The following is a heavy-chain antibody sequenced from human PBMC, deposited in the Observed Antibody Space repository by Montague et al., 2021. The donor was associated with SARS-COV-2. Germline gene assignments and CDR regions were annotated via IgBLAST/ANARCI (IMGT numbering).Heavy chain of an antibody. CDR1: GGPISSSSYY. J-gene: IGHJ5*02. CDR2: IYYSGST. V-gene: IGHV4-39*01. Sequence: SETLSLTCTVSGGPISSSSYYWGWIRQPPGKGLEWIGSIYYSGSTYYNPSLKSRVTISVDTSKNQFSLKLSSVTAADTALYSCARTEIQVWSRRWFDPWGQGTLVTVSS. CDR3: ARTEIQVWSRRWFDP. D-gene: IGHD5-18*01.